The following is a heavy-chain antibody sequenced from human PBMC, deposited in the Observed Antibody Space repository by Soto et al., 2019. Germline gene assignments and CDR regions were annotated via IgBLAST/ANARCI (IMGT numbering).Heavy chain of an antibody. CDR2: ILHTRRT. D-gene: IGHD6-13*01. CDR1: GDSLTNNHW. J-gene: IGHJ1*01. V-gene: IGHV4-4*02. Sequence: QLQLRESGPGLVQPSGTLSLTCDVSGDSLTNNHWWSWVRQAPGKGGEWIGEILHTRRTNYNPSLKGRVAISIDTSKNQFSLKLSSVTAADTXXXXXXRDSRTGCSSINCXMHWGQG. CDR3: XRDSRTGCSSINCXMH.